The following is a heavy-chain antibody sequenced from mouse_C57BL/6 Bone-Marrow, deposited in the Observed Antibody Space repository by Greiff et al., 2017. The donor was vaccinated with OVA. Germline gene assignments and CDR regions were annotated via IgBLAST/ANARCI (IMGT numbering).Heavy chain of an antibody. Sequence: QVQLQQSGPELVKPGASVKLSCKASGYTFTSYDINWVKQRPGQGLEWIGWIYPRDGNTKYNEKFKGKATLTVDTSSSTAYMELHSLASEDSAVYFCALITTRYFDVWGTGTTVTVSS. CDR1: GYTFTSYD. V-gene: IGHV1-85*01. D-gene: IGHD1-1*01. CDR3: ALITTRYFDV. J-gene: IGHJ1*03. CDR2: IYPRDGNT.